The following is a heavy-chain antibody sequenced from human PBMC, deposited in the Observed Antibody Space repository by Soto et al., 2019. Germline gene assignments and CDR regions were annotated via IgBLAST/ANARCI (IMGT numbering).Heavy chain of an antibody. D-gene: IGHD7-27*01. V-gene: IGHV1-46*01. CDR2: INPSGGTT. CDR3: ARGPTAEHHYYYYYGLDV. J-gene: IGHJ6*02. Sequence: QVQLVQSGAEVKKPGASVKVSCKASGYTFSTYYLHWVRQAPGQGPEWMGIINPSGGTTNYAQTFEGRVTMTRDTSTSTVYMEMSSLRSDDTAVYYCARGPTAEHHYYYYYGLDVWGQGTTVTVSS. CDR1: GYTFSTYY.